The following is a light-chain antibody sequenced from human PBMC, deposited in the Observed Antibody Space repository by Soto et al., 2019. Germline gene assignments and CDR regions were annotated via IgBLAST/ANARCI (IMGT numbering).Light chain of an antibody. CDR1: QSVNSN. V-gene: IGKV3-15*01. CDR3: QQYDNRPIT. CDR2: GAS. Sequence: EFAITLSPATLSVSPGQRATLSGMASQSVNSNLAWYQQKPGQAPRLLIYGASTRATSIPGRFSGSGSGTEFTLTISSLQAEDVAGYFCQQYDNRPITFGEGTKVDI. J-gene: IGKJ4*01.